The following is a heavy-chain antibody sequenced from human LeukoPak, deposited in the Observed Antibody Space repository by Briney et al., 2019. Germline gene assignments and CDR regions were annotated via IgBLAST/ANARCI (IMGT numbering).Heavy chain of an antibody. D-gene: IGHD3-3*01. J-gene: IGHJ3*02. V-gene: IGHV4-39*07. CDR3: ASRGGITIFGVVTLDAFDI. CDR2: INHSGST. CDR1: GGSIRSSNYY. Sequence: ASGTLSLTCNVLGGSIRSSNYYWGWIRQPPGKGLEWIGEINHSGSTNYNPSLKSRVTISVDTSKNQFSLKLSSVTAADTAVYYCASRGGITIFGVVTLDAFDIWGQGTMVTVSS.